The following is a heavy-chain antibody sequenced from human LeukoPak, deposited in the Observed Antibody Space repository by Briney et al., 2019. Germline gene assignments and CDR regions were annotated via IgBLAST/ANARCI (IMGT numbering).Heavy chain of an antibody. CDR2: INPSGGST. CDR3: ARANCSGGSCQTPFDY. J-gene: IGHJ4*02. D-gene: IGHD2-15*01. Sequence: GASVKVSCKASGYTFTGYYMHWVRQAPGQGLEWMGIINPSGGSTSYAQKFQGRVTMTRDMSTSTVYMELSSLRSEDTAVYYCARANCSGGSCQTPFDYWGQGTLVTVSS. CDR1: GYTFTGYY. V-gene: IGHV1-46*01.